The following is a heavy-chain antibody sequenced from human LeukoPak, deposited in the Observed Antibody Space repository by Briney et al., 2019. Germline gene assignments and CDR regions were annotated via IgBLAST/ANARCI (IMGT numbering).Heavy chain of an antibody. Sequence: GGSLRLSCAASGFSFSSRWMSWVRQAPGKGLEWVAYINHEGTEKDYLDSVRGRFTISRDNAQNSLFLHMNSLRAEDTAIYYCATGGHYYGNWGQGTLVTVSS. CDR3: ATGGHYYGN. CDR2: INHEGTEK. CDR1: GFSFSSRW. V-gene: IGHV3-7*05. J-gene: IGHJ4*02. D-gene: IGHD3-10*01.